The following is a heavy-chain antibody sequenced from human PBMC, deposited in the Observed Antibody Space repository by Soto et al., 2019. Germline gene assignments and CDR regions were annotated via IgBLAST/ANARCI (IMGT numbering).Heavy chain of an antibody. Sequence: SETLSLTCAVYGGSFSGYYWSWIRQPPGKGLEWIGEINHSGSTNYNPSLKSRVTISVDTSKNQFSLKLSSVTAADTAVYYCARGFYCSSTSCYFGHWGQGTLVTVSS. CDR1: GGSFSGYY. D-gene: IGHD2-2*01. CDR2: INHSGST. J-gene: IGHJ4*02. CDR3: ARGFYCSSTSCYFGH. V-gene: IGHV4-34*01.